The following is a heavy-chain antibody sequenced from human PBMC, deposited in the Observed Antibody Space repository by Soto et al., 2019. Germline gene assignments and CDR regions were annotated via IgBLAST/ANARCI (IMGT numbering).Heavy chain of an antibody. CDR3: ARDQGSLSY. CDR2: IRNDGKST. D-gene: IGHD3-16*01. J-gene: IGHJ4*02. CDR1: GFTFSSYW. V-gene: IGHV3-74*03. Sequence: GGSLRLSCAASGFTFSSYWMHWVRQAPGKGLVWVSHIRNDGKSTTYADSVKGRFTISRDNAKNTLFLQMNSLRPEDTAVYYCARDQGSLSYWGQGTLVTVSS.